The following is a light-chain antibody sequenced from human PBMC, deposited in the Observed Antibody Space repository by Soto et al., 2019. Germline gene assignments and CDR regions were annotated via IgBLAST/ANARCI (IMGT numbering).Light chain of an antibody. V-gene: IGKV1-5*03. CDR3: QQRSNWPPELT. Sequence: DIQMTHPPSTLSGSVGDRVTITCRASQTISSLFAWYQQKPGKAPKLLIYKASTLKSGVPSRFSGSGSGTEFTLTISSLEPEDFAVYYCQQRSNWPPELTFGGGTKV. J-gene: IGKJ4*01. CDR2: KAS. CDR1: QTISSL.